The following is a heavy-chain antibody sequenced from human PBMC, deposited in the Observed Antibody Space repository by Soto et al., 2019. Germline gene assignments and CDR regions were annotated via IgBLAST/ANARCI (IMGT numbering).Heavy chain of an antibody. CDR2: ISANNGNT. D-gene: IGHD1-1*01. CDR3: ARDGTTMWEEFDY. CDR1: GYTFTGYY. J-gene: IGHJ4*02. Sequence: ASVKVSCKASGYTFTGYYMHWVRQAPGQGLEWMGWISANNGNTNYAQKLQGRVTMTTDTSTSTAYMELRSLRSDDTAVYYCARDGTTMWEEFDYWGQGTLVTVSS. V-gene: IGHV1-18*04.